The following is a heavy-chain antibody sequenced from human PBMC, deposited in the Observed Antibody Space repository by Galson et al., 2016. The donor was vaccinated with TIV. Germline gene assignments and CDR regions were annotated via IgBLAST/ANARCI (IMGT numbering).Heavy chain of an antibody. Sequence: ETLSLTCSVSGGSVSSAIPYWTWIRQPPGKGLEWIGCMHYNENANINPSLKSRVTMSVDTSKNHFSLRLNSVTAADTAIYLCAKRGADKPAGTYPFFDYWGQGTLVTVSS. J-gene: IGHJ4*02. CDR2: MHYNENA. V-gene: IGHV4-61*01. CDR1: GGSVSSAIPY. D-gene: IGHD2-15*01. CDR3: AKRGADKPAGTYPFFDY.